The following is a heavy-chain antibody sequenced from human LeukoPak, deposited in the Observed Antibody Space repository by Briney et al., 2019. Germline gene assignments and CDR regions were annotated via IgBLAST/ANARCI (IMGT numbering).Heavy chain of an antibody. CDR2: ISDNGSDK. J-gene: IGHJ4*02. CDR1: KFTFSSHG. CDR3: AKDSFRQMLIYHFDD. D-gene: IGHD3/OR15-3a*01. V-gene: IGHV3-30*18. Sequence: GGSLRLSCAASKFTFSSHGMHWVRQAPGKGPGWVAVISDNGSDKYYADSVQGRFTISRDNSKKTLYLQMNSLRPEDTAVYYCAKDSFRQMLIYHFDDWGQGTLVIVSS.